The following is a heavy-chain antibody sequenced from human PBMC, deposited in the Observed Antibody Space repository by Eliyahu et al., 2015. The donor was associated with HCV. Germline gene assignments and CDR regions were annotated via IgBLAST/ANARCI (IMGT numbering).Heavy chain of an antibody. V-gene: IGHV4-34*01. Sequence: WXRQPXGKGXEWIGEINXSGSTNYNPPLKSRVIXSVDTSKNQFSLKVTSVTAADTAVYYCASRGTANYYGSGNSQSWGQGTLVTVSS. J-gene: IGHJ4*02. CDR3: ASRGTANYYGSGNSQS. CDR2: INXSGST. D-gene: IGHD3-10*01.